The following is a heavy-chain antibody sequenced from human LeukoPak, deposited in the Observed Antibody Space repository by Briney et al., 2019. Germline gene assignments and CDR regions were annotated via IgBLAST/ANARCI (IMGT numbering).Heavy chain of an antibody. D-gene: IGHD2-2*01. J-gene: IGHJ3*02. CDR3: ATGVPAAIPDI. V-gene: IGHV1-2*02. CDR2: INPNSGGT. CDR1: GYTFTGYY. Sequence: ASVKVSCKASGYTFTGYYMHWVRQAPGQGLEWMGWINPNSGGTNYAQKFQGRVTMTEDTSTDTAYMELSSLRSEDTAVYYCATGVPAAIPDIWGQGTMVTVSS.